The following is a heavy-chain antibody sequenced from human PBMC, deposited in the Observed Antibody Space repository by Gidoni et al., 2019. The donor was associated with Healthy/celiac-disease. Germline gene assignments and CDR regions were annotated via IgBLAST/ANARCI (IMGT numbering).Heavy chain of an antibody. V-gene: IGHV1-69*01. CDR3: AGGRSSSWMHRPNDAFDI. D-gene: IGHD6-13*01. J-gene: IGHJ3*02. CDR1: GGTFSSYA. Sequence: QVQLVQSGAEVKKPGSSVKVSCKASGGTFSSYAISWVRQAPGQGLEWMGGIIPIFGTANYAQKFQGRVTITADESTSTAYMELSSLRSEDTAVYYCAGGRSSSWMHRPNDAFDIWGQGTMVTVSS. CDR2: IIPIFGTA.